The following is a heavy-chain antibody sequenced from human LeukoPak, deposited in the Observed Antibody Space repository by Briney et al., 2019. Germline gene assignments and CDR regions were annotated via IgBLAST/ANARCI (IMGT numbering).Heavy chain of an antibody. V-gene: IGHV4-59*01. D-gene: IGHD3-22*01. J-gene: IGHJ4*02. CDR3: AAHASNYDSSGYYYLFGFDY. CDR1: GGSISSYY. CDR2: IYYSGST. Sequence: SETLSLTCTVSGGSISSYYWRWIRQPPGKGLEWIGYIYYSGSTNYNPSLKSRVTISVDTSKNQFSLKLSSVTAADTAVYYCAAHASNYDSSGYYYLFGFDYWGQGTLVTVSS.